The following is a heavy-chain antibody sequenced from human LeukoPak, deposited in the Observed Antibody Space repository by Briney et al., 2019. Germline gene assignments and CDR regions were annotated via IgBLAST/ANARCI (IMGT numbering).Heavy chain of an antibody. D-gene: IGHD6-19*01. J-gene: IGHJ4*02. CDR3: ARTAGAVAGDFDY. CDR1: GDIVSSNSAA. V-gene: IGHV6-1*01. CDR2: TYYRSKWYN. Sequence: SQTLSLTCGISGDIVSSNSAAWHWIRQSPSGGLEWLGRTYYRSKWYNDYAVSVKSRITINPDTSKNQFSLQLNSVTPEDTAVYYCARTAGAVAGDFDYWGQGTLVTVSS.